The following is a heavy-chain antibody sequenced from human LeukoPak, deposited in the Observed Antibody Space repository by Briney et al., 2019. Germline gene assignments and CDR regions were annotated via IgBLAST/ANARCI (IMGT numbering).Heavy chain of an antibody. CDR1: GGSISSGGYY. Sequence: SQTLSLTCTVSGGSISSGGYYWSWIRQHPGRGLEWIGYIYYSGSTYYNPSLKSRVTISVDTSKNQFSLKLSSVTAADTAVYYCARGPLSSSDYWGQGTLVTVSS. CDR2: IYYSGST. D-gene: IGHD6-6*01. CDR3: ARGPLSSSDY. J-gene: IGHJ4*02. V-gene: IGHV4-31*03.